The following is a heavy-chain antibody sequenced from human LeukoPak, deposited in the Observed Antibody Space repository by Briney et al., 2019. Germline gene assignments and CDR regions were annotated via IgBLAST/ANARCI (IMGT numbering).Heavy chain of an antibody. D-gene: IGHD5-18*01. CDR3: AREGYSYGPTFDY. V-gene: IGHV3-74*01. J-gene: IGHJ4*02. CDR1: GFTFSSYW. CDR2: IKTDGSST. Sequence: AGGSLRLSCAASGFTFSSYWMHWVRQAPGKGLVWVSHIKTDGSSTSYADSVKGRFTISRDNAKNTLYLQMNSLRAEDTAVYYCAREGYSYGPTFDYWGQGTLVTVSS.